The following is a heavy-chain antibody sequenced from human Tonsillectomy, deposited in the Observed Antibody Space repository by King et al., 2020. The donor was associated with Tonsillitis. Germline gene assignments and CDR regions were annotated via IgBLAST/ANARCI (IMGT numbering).Heavy chain of an antibody. V-gene: IGHV4-39*07. J-gene: IGHJ4*02. CDR2: IYSSGST. CDR3: ARLYERDNSGYYGGQYYCDC. CDR1: GGSINSNSYY. D-gene: IGHD3-22*01. Sequence: LQLQESGPGLVKPSETLSLTCIVSGGSINSNSYYWGWIRQPPGKGLEWIGSIYSSGSTYYNPSLKSRVTISGDTSKNQFSLTLSSVTAADTAVYSCARLYERDNSGYYGGQYYCDCWGKGTLVTVSS.